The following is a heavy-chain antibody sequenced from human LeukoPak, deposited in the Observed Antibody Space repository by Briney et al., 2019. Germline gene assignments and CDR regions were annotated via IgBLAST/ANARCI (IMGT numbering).Heavy chain of an antibody. V-gene: IGHV1-2*02. Sequence: ASVKVSCKASGYTFTGYYMHWVRQAPGQGLEWMGWTNPNSGGTNYAQKFQGRVTMTRDTSISTAYMELSRLRSDDTAVYYCARGAVVVAVAGVLILKKPDYFDYWGQGTLVTVSS. D-gene: IGHD6-19*01. CDR3: ARGAVVVAVAGVLILKKPDYFDY. CDR1: GYTFTGYY. CDR2: TNPNSGGT. J-gene: IGHJ4*02.